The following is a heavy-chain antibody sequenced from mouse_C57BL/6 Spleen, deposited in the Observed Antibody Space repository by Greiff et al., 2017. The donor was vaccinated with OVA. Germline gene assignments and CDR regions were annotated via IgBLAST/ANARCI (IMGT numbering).Heavy chain of an antibody. Sequence: QVQLQQPGAELVRPGSSVKLSCKASGYTFTSYWMHWVKQRPIQGLEWIGNIDPSDSETHYNQKFKDKATLTVDKSSSTAYMHLSSLTSEDSAVYCCASRGDSSGRGYWGQGTTLTVSS. CDR2: IDPSDSET. CDR1: GYTFTSYW. D-gene: IGHD3-2*02. V-gene: IGHV1-52*01. CDR3: ASRGDSSGRGY. J-gene: IGHJ2*01.